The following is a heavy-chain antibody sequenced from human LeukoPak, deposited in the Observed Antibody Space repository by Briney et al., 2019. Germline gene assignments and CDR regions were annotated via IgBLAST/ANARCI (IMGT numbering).Heavy chain of an antibody. CDR1: GGSISSYY. J-gene: IGHJ6*02. CDR3: ARHIHYYDSSSLYYYGMDV. CDR2: IYYSGST. Sequence: SETLSLTCTVSGGSISSYYWSWIRQPPGKGLEWIGYIYYSGSTNYNPSLKSRVTISVDTSKNQFSLKLSSVTAADTAVYYCARHIHYYDSSSLYYYGMDVWGQGTTVTVSS. D-gene: IGHD3-22*01. V-gene: IGHV4-59*08.